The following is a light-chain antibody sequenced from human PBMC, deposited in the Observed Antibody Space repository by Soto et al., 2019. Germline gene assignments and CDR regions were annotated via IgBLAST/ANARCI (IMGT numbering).Light chain of an antibody. J-gene: IGKJ2*01. CDR3: QQYGYSPYT. CDR1: RSVSSRF. Sequence: EIMLTQSPGTLSLSPGERVTLSCWASRSVSSRFLAWYQQKPGQAPRVLIYGASSRATCIPDRFSGSGSGSDFNLTISRLEPEDFAVYYCQQYGYSPYTFGQGTKLEIK. V-gene: IGKV3-20*01. CDR2: GAS.